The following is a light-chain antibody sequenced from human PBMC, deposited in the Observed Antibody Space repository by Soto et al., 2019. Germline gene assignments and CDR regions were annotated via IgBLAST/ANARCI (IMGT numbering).Light chain of an antibody. CDR1: QSVSIY. Sequence: EIVLTQSPATLSLSPGERATLSCRASQSVSIYLAWYQQKPGQAPRLLIYDASNRATGIPARFSGSGSGTDFTLTISSLVPEDFAVYYCQQRNHWPPLTFGGGTKVELQ. V-gene: IGKV3-11*01. CDR2: DAS. J-gene: IGKJ4*01. CDR3: QQRNHWPPLT.